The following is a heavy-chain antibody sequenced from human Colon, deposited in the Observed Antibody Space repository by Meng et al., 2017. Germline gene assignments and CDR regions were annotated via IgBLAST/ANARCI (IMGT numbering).Heavy chain of an antibody. CDR3: ARDRKHYGERGWFDP. J-gene: IGHJ5*02. V-gene: IGHV4-30-4*01. Sequence: GPGLVQPSQTLSLTCTVSGGSISSGDYYWSWIRQPPGKGLEWIGYIYYSGSTYSNASLKSRVTISIDRSKNQFSLKLSSVTAADTAVYYCARDRKHYGERGWFDPWGQGTLVTVSS. CDR2: IYYSGST. CDR1: GGSISSGDYY. D-gene: IGHD4-17*01.